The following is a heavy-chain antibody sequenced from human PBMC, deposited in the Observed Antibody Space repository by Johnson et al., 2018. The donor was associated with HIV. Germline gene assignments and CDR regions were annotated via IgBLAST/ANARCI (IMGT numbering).Heavy chain of an antibody. V-gene: IGHV3-73*01. CDR3: ARVTNDAFDI. Sequence: VHLVESGGGLVQPGGSLKLSCAASGFTFSGSAMHWVRQASGKGLEWVGRIRSKPYSYATAYAASVTGRFTISRENAKNSLYLQMNSLRAGDTAVYYCARVTNDAFDIWGQGTMVTVSS. CDR1: GFTFSGSA. D-gene: IGHD2-21*02. J-gene: IGHJ3*02. CDR2: IRSKPYSYAT.